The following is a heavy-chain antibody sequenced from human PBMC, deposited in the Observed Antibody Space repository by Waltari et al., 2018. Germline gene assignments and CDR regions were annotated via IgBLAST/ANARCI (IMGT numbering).Heavy chain of an antibody. CDR2: IIPIFGTA. Sequence: QVQLVQSGAEVKKPGSSVKVSCKASGGTFSSYAISWVRQAPGQGLEWMGGIIPIFGTANYAQKFQGRVTITADESTSTAYMELSSLRSEDTAVYYCARVLSSTRRGWFYYYYGMDVWGQGTTVTVSS. J-gene: IGHJ6*02. V-gene: IGHV1-69*01. D-gene: IGHD2-2*01. CDR1: GGTFSSYA. CDR3: ARVLSSTRRGWFYYYYGMDV.